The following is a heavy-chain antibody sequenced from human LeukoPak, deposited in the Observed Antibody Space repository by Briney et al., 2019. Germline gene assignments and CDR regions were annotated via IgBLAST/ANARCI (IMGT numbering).Heavy chain of an antibody. CDR1: GGSISSGGYS. V-gene: IGHV4-30-2*01. J-gene: IGHJ4*02. CDR3: ARSAPYSGYEGPFDY. CDR2: IYHSGST. Sequence: SQTLSLTCAVSGGSISSGGYSWSWTRQPPGKGLECIGYIYHSGSTYYNPSLKSRVTISVDRSKNQFSLKLSSVTAADTAVYYCARSAPYSGYEGPFDYWGQGTLVTVSS. D-gene: IGHD5-12*01.